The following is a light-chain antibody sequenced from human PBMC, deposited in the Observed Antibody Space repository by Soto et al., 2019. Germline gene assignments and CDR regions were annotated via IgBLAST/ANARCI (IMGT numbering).Light chain of an antibody. Sequence: QSALTQPASVSGSPGQSITISCTGTSSDVSGYNYVSWYQHHPGKAPKLMIYEVSDRPSGVSNRFSGSKSGNTASLTISGLQAEDEADYYCTSYTSTTSWVFGGGTKLTVL. CDR1: SSDVSGYNY. CDR2: EVS. CDR3: TSYTSTTSWV. V-gene: IGLV2-14*01. J-gene: IGLJ3*02.